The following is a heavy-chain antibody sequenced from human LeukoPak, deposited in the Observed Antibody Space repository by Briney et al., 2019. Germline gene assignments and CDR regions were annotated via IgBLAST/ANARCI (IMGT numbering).Heavy chain of an antibody. CDR1: GFTFRSYA. J-gene: IGHJ4*02. CDR3: AKDASWYGRSYFDY. Sequence: GGSLRLSCAASGFTFRSYAMGWVRQAPGKGLEGVSVISSNGGSTYYADSVKGRFTISRDNTRNRVYVQMNSLRAEDTAVYYCAKDASWYGRSYFDYWGQGTLVTVSS. V-gene: IGHV3-23*01. D-gene: IGHD4-17*01. CDR2: ISSNGGST.